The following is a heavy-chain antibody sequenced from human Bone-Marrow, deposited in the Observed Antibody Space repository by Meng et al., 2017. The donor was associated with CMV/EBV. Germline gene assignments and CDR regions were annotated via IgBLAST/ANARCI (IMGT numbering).Heavy chain of an antibody. D-gene: IGHD1-26*01. Sequence: WGSLSLSCAASGFTFTNYWMTWVRRAPGKGLEWLSYINTSGSTIYYGESVKGRFTISRDNAKNSLYLQMNSLRVEDTAVYYCAREWGDDSYYYGMDVWGQGTTVTVSS. J-gene: IGHJ6*02. CDR3: AREWGDDSYYYGMDV. V-gene: IGHV3-48*04. CDR1: GFTFTNYW. CDR2: INTSGSTI.